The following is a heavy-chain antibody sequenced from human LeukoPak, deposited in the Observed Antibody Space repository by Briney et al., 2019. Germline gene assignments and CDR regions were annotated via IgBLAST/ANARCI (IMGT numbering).Heavy chain of an antibody. J-gene: IGHJ5*02. CDR2: ISAYNGNT. V-gene: IGHV1-18*01. CDR3: ARGYELRYFDWLSNNWFDP. D-gene: IGHD3-9*01. Sequence: GASVKVSCKASGYTFTSSGISWVRQAPGQGLEWMGWISAYNGNTNYAQKLQGRVTMTTDTSTSTAYMELRSLRSDDTAVYYCARGYELRYFDWLSNNWFDPWGQGTLVTVSS. CDR1: GYTFTSSG.